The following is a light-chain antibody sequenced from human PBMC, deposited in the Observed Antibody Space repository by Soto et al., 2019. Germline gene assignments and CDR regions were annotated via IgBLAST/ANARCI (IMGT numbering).Light chain of an antibody. Sequence: EIVLTQSPGTLSLSPGERATLSCRADRSVSDTLLTWFQQKPGQAPRLLIFGTSNRAPGIPDRFSGSGSGTGFTLTISRLEPDDFAVYYCQQYHSWPPRTFGQGTKVDIK. CDR2: GTS. CDR1: RSVSDTL. CDR3: QQYHSWPPRT. V-gene: IGKV3-20*01. J-gene: IGKJ1*01.